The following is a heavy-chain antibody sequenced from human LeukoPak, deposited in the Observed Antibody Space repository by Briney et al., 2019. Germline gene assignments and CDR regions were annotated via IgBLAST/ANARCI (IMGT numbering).Heavy chain of an antibody. CDR2: ISGSGGST. D-gene: IGHD2-15*01. CDR3: AKDVKDMGSFDY. J-gene: IGHJ4*02. CDR1: GFTFSSYA. V-gene: IGHV3-23*01. Sequence: PGGSLRLSCAASGFTFSSYAMSWVRQAPGKGLEWVSAISGSGGSTYYADSVKGRFTISRDNSKNTLCLQINSLRAEDTAVYYCAKDVKDMGSFDYWGQGTLVTVSS.